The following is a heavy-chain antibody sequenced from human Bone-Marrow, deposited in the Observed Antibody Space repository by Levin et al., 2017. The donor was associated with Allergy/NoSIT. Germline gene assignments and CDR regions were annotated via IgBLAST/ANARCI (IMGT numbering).Heavy chain of an antibody. V-gene: IGHV1-8*01. CDR1: GYGFSTYE. J-gene: IGHJ4*02. CDR2: VDPKNGDT. CDR3: AIGVRD. Sequence: ASVKVSCKTSGYGFSTYEMHWVRQATGQGLEWMGWVDPKNGDTDYALKFQGRVTMTTDTSTRTAYLEMTALTPEDTAVYYCAIGVRDCGRGTAVTVS.